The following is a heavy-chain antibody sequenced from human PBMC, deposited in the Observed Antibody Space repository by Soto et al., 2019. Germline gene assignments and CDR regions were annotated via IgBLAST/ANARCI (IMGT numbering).Heavy chain of an antibody. CDR1: GFSLSTSGVG. Sequence: QITLKESGPTLVKPTQTLMLTCTFTGFSLSTSGVGVVWTRQPPGKALEWLALIYWDDDKRYSPSLKNRLTISKDTSKNQVVLTVTRMDPVDTATYYCAHTDYYGSGVVMDSWGQGTLVTVSS. D-gene: IGHD3-10*01. CDR3: AHTDYYGSGVVMDS. V-gene: IGHV2-5*02. CDR2: IYWDDDK. J-gene: IGHJ5*01.